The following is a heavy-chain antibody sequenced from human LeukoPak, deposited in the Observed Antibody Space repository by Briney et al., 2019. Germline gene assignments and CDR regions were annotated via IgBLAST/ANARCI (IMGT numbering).Heavy chain of an antibody. J-gene: IGHJ3*02. V-gene: IGHV1-2*07. D-gene: IGHD3-22*01. CDR3: ARESPRSGYYYGDDAFDI. CDR1: GYNFTGYY. Sequence: ASVKVSCKASGYNFTGYYMHWVRQAPGQGLEWMGWISPNSGGPTYAHKFQGRVTMTRDTSISTAYMELSRLRSDDTAVYYCARESPRSGYYYGDDAFDIWGQGTMVTVSS. CDR2: ISPNSGGP.